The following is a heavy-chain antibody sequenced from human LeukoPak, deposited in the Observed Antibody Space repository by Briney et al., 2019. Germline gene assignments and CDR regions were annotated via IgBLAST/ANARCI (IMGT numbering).Heavy chain of an antibody. D-gene: IGHD7-27*01. J-gene: IGHJ4*02. CDR3: ARVLGTPGL. Sequence: PSETLSLTCAVYGASFTSSYWSWIRQPPGKGLEWIGEINHSGSTNYNPSLKSRVTISVDMSKNQFSLNVSSVTAADTAVYYCARVLGTPGLWGQGTLVTVSS. CDR2: INHSGST. CDR1: GASFTSSY. V-gene: IGHV4-34*01.